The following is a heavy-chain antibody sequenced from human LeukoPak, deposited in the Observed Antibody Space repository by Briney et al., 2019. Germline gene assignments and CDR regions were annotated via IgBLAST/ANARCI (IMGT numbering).Heavy chain of an antibody. CDR1: GGTFSSYA. V-gene: IGHV1-69*01. Sequence: SVKVSCKASGGTFSSYAISWVRQAPGQGLEWMGGIIPIFGTANYAQKFQGRVTITADESTSTAYMELSSLRSEDTAVYYRARATPPYYYMDVWGKGTTVTVSS. CDR2: IIPIFGTA. CDR3: ARATPPYYYMDV. J-gene: IGHJ6*03.